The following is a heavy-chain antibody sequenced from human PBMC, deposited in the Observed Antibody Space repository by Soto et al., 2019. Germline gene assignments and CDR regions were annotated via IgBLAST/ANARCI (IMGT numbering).Heavy chain of an antibody. D-gene: IGHD4-17*01. J-gene: IGHJ6*02. CDR1: GGSISSGGYY. Sequence: SEPLSLTCTVSGGSISSGGYYWSWIRQHPGKGLEWIGYIYYSGSTYYNPSLKSRVTISVDTSKNQFSLKLSSVTAADTAVYYCARDYYGDYEPNYYYYYGMDVWGQGTTVTVSS. V-gene: IGHV4-31*03. CDR2: IYYSGST. CDR3: ARDYYGDYEPNYYYYYGMDV.